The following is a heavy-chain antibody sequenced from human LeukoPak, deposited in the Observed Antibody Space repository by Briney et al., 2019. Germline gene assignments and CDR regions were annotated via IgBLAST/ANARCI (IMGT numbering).Heavy chain of an antibody. J-gene: IGHJ4*02. CDR1: GGTFSSYA. D-gene: IGHD1-26*01. CDR3: AADSSGSYRRYYFDY. V-gene: IGHV1-69*13. Sequence: SVKVSCKASGGTFSSYAISWVRQAPGQGLEWMGGIIPIFGTANYAQKFQGRVTITADESTSTAYMELSSLRSEDTAVYYCAADSSGSYRRYYFDYWGEGALVTVSS. CDR2: IIPIFGTA.